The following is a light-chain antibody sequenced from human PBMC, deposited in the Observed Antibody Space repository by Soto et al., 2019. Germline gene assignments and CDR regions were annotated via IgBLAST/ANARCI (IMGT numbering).Light chain of an antibody. Sequence: QPVLTQSPSASGTPGQRVTISCSGSSSNIGSNYVYWYQQLPGTAPKLLIYRNNQRPSGVPDRFSGSKSGTSASLAISGLRSEDEADYYCAAWDDSLSGTVFGGGTKLTVL. CDR1: SSNIGSNY. CDR2: RNN. J-gene: IGLJ3*02. V-gene: IGLV1-47*01. CDR3: AAWDDSLSGTV.